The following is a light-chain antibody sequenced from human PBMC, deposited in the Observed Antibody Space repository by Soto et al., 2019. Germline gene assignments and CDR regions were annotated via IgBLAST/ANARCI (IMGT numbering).Light chain of an antibody. CDR1: SSDVGIYNY. Sequence: SVLTHPASVSWSPGQSITISCTGTSSDVGIYNYVSWYQQHPGKAPKLMIYQVTNRPSGVSNRFSGSKSGNTASLTISGLQAEDEADYYCSSYTGSTNYVFGTGTKVTVL. V-gene: IGLV2-14*01. J-gene: IGLJ1*01. CDR2: QVT. CDR3: SSYTGSTNYV.